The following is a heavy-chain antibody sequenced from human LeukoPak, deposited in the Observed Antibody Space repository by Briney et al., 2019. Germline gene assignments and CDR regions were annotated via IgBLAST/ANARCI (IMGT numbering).Heavy chain of an antibody. CDR3: AKDIEGPRRPAAAGFDY. J-gene: IGHJ4*02. CDR1: GFTFGNYV. V-gene: IGHV3-9*01. Sequence: PGGSLRLSCAASGFTFGNYVMHWVRQAPGKGLEWVSGISYNSGSNGYADSVKGRFTISRDNAKNSLYLQMNSLRVDDTAMYFCAKDIEGPRRPAAAGFDYWGQGTLVTVSS. CDR2: ISYNSGSN. D-gene: IGHD6-13*01.